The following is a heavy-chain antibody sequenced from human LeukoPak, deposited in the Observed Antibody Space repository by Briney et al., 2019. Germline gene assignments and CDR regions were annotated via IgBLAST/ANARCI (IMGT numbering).Heavy chain of an antibody. D-gene: IGHD1-26*01. CDR3: ARPRSGSYDSLFDY. CDR2: IYYSGST. J-gene: IGHJ4*02. V-gene: IGHV4-59*01. Sequence: PSETLSLTCTVSGGSISSYYWSWIRQPPGKGLEWIGYIYYSGSTNYNPSLKSRVTISVDTSKNQFSLKLSSVTAADTAVYYCARPRSGSYDSLFDYWGQGTLVTVSS. CDR1: GGSISSYY.